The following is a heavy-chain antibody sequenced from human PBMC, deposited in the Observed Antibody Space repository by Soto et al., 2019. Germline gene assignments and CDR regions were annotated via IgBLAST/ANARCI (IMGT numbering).Heavy chain of an antibody. J-gene: IGHJ6*02. CDR3: ARGNRAAPYYCGMDV. CDR2: IGIAGDP. Sequence: EVQLVESGGGLVQPGGSLRLSCAASGFIFNTYDMHWVRQAAGKGLEWVSVIGIAGDPYYADSMKGRFTISRESAKNSLYLQMNSLRAGDTAVYYCARGNRAAPYYCGMDVWGQGTTVTVSS. V-gene: IGHV3-13*05. CDR1: GFIFNTYD.